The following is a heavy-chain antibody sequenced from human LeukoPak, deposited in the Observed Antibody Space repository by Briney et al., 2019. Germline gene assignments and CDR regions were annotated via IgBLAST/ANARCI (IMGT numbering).Heavy chain of an antibody. V-gene: IGHV4-34*09. D-gene: IGHD3-9*01. J-gene: IGHJ4*02. CDR2: INHSGGT. Sequence: LRLSCAASGFTFRNYAMSWVRQAPGKGLEWIGEINHSGGTNYNPSLKSRVTISVDRSKNQFSLKLSSVTAADTAVYYCAREVRTTGSIDYWGQGTLVTVSS. CDR1: GFTFRNYA. CDR3: AREVRTTGSIDY.